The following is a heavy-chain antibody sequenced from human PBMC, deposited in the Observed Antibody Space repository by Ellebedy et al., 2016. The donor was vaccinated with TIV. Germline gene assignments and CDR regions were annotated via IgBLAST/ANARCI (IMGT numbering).Heavy chain of an antibody. J-gene: IGHJ6*02. CDR1: GGTFSSYA. D-gene: IGHD3-10*01. CDR2: IIPIFGTA. Sequence: SVKVSXXASGGTFSSYAISWVRQAPGQGLEWMGGIIPIFGTANYAQKFQGRVTITADESTSTAYMELSSLRSEDTAVYYCARDPLLWFGGNYYGMDVWGQGTTVTVSS. V-gene: IGHV1-69*13. CDR3: ARDPLLWFGGNYYGMDV.